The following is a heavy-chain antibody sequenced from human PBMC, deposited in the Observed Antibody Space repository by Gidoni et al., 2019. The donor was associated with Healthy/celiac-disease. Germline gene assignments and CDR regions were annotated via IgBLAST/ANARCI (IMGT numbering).Heavy chain of an antibody. CDR2: IIPIFGTA. V-gene: IGHV1-69*01. CDR1: GGPFSSFA. D-gene: IGHD3-22*01. CDR3: ARGPYYYDSSGYYFGGTDY. Sequence: QVQLVQSGAEVKKPGSSVKVSCKASGGPFSSFAISWVRQAPGQGLEWRGGIIPIFGTANDAQKFQGRVTITADESTSTAYMELSSLRSEDTAVYYCARGPYYYDSSGYYFGGTDYWGQGTLVTVSS. J-gene: IGHJ4*02.